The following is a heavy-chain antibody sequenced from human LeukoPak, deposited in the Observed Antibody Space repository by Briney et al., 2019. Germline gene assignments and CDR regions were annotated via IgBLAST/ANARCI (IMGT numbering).Heavy chain of an antibody. CDR3: ARDRSGTRHNWFAP. CDR2: IYYSGGT. Sequence: PSGTLSLTCTVSGSSISSSRYYWGWIRQPPGKGLEWIGSIYYSGGTSYNPSIKSRVTISVDTSKNQFSLKLSSVTAADTAVYYCARDRSGTRHNWFAPWGQGNLVTVSS. CDR1: GSSISSSRYY. V-gene: IGHV4-39*07. D-gene: IGHD1-14*01. J-gene: IGHJ5*02.